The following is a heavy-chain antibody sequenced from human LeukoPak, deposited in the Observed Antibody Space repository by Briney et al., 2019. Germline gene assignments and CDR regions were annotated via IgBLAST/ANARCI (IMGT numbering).Heavy chain of an antibody. Sequence: PGGSLRLSCAASGFTFSSYGMHWVRQAPGKGLEWVAFIRYDGSNKYYADSVKGRFTISRDNSKNTLYLQMNSLRAEDTAVYYCAKEHRVLLWFGDHIAPDYWGQGTLVTVSS. CDR2: IRYDGSNK. CDR3: AKEHRVLLWFGDHIAPDY. J-gene: IGHJ4*02. CDR1: GFTFSSYG. D-gene: IGHD3-10*01. V-gene: IGHV3-30*02.